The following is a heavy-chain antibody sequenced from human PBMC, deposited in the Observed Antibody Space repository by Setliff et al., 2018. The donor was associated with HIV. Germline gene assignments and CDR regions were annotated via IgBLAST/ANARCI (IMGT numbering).Heavy chain of an antibody. V-gene: IGHV4-39*01. J-gene: IGHJ6*03. CDR2: FYYRGMP. CDR3: ARGVGGYSARKDRELNYYFYIDV. Sequence: SETLSLTCAVSGGSISSSPYYWGWIRQPPGKGLEWIGGFYYRGMPYYSPSLKSRVTISVDTSNSRFSLKLTSVTAADTAVYYCARGVGGYSARKDRELNYYFYIDVWDKGTTVTVSS. D-gene: IGHD3-16*01. CDR1: GGSISSSPYY.